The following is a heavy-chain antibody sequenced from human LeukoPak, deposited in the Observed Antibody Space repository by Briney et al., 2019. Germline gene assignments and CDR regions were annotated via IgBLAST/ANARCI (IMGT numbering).Heavy chain of an antibody. D-gene: IGHD6-6*01. J-gene: IGHJ4*02. Sequence: GESLKVSCRGSGYSFSIQWIGWVRQMPGKGLEWMGIIYPGDSDTRYSPSFQGQVTISADKSISTAYLQWSSLKASDTAMYYCARRSSGFDYWVQGTLVTVSS. V-gene: IGHV5-51*01. CDR2: IYPGDSDT. CDR1: GYSFSIQW. CDR3: ARRSSGFDY.